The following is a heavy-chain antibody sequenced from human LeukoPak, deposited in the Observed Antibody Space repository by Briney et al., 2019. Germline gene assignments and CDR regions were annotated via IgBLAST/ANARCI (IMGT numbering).Heavy chain of an antibody. CDR3: ARVYYYDSSGLFDY. J-gene: IGHJ4*02. D-gene: IGHD3-22*01. V-gene: IGHV3-11*01. CDR2: ISSSGSTI. Sequence: GGSLRLSCAASGFTFSDYYMSWIRQAPGKGLEWVSYISSSGSTIYYADSVRGRFTISRDNAKNSLYLQMNSLRAEDTAVYYCARVYYYDSSGLFDYWGQGTLVTVSS. CDR1: GFTFSDYY.